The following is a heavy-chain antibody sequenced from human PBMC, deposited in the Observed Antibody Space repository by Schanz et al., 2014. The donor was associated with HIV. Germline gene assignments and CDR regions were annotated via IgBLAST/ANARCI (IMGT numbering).Heavy chain of an antibody. CDR2: ISSSGSTI. D-gene: IGHD3-10*01. V-gene: IGHV3-11*01. Sequence: VQLVESGGGLVQPGGSLRLSCAASGFTFSDYYMSWIRQAPGKGLEWVSYISSSGSTIYYADSVKGRFTISRDNAKTALYLKMNSLRAEDTAVYYCARDREYYYGSGSRDYYYYGMDVWGQGTTVTVSS. CDR3: ARDREYYYGSGSRDYYYYGMDV. J-gene: IGHJ6*02. CDR1: GFTFSDYY.